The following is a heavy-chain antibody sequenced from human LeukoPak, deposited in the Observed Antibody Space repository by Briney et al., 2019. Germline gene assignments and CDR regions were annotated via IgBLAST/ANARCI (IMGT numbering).Heavy chain of an antibody. CDR2: IRSKTNSYAT. CDR3: TGNYYGSGSYADFDY. D-gene: IGHD3-10*01. V-gene: IGHV3-73*01. J-gene: IGHJ4*02. Sequence: GGSLRLSCAASGFTFSGSAMHWVRQASGKGLEWVGRIRSKTNSYATSYAASVKGRFALSRDDSKNTAYLQMDSLKTEDTAVYYCTGNYYGSGSYADFDYWGQGTLVTVSS. CDR1: GFTFSGSA.